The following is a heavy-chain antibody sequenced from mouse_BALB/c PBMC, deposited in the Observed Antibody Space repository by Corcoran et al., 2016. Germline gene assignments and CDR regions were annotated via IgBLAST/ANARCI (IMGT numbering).Heavy chain of an antibody. CDR2: INTYTGEP. Sequence: QIQLVQSGPELKKPGESVKISCKASGYTFTNYGMNGVKQAPGKGLKWMGWINTYTGEPTYADDFKGRFAFSLETSASTAYLQINNLKNEDMATYFCASGNPYAMDYWGQGTSVTVSS. CDR1: GYTFTNYG. V-gene: IGHV9-1*02. J-gene: IGHJ4*01. D-gene: IGHD2-1*01. CDR3: ASGNPYAMDY.